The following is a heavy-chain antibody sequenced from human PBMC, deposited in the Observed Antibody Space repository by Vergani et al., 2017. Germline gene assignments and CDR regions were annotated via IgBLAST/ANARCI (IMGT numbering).Heavy chain of an antibody. D-gene: IGHD6-19*01. CDR2: INHSGST. Sequence: QVQLQQWGAGLLKPSETLSLTCAVYGGSFSGYYWSWIRQPPGKGLEWIGEINHSGSTNYNPSLKSRVTISVDTSKNQFSLKLSSVTAADTAVYYCARPLIRGSGPRSDYWGQGTLVTVSS. CDR1: GGSFSGYY. V-gene: IGHV4-34*01. J-gene: IGHJ4*02. CDR3: ARPLIRGSGPRSDY.